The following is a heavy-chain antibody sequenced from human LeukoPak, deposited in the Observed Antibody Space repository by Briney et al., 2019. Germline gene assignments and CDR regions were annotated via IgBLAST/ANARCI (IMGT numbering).Heavy chain of an antibody. CDR3: ARVFFLIVYSPSPFFDY. Sequence: WASVKVSCKASGGTFSSYAISWVRQAPGQGLEWMGGIIPIFGTANYAQKFQGRVTITADESTSTAYMELSSLRSEDTAVYYCARVFFLIVYSPSPFFDYGARETLVPVSS. CDR2: IIPIFGTA. V-gene: IGHV1-69*13. J-gene: IGHJ4*02. CDR1: GGTFSSYA. D-gene: IGHD3-9*01.